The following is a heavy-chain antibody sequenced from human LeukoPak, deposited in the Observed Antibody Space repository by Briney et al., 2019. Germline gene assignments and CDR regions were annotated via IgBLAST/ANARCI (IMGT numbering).Heavy chain of an antibody. CDR1: GFTFSSYA. CDR3: ARGWLRFSADYYYYYGMDV. CDR2: ISYDGSNK. Sequence: HPGGSLRLSCAASGFTFSSYAMHWVRQAPGKGLEWVAVISYDGSNKYYADSVKGRLTISRDNSKNTLYLQMNSLRAEDTAVYYCARGWLRFSADYYYYYGMDVWGQGTTVTVSS. J-gene: IGHJ6*02. D-gene: IGHD5-12*01. V-gene: IGHV3-30-3*01.